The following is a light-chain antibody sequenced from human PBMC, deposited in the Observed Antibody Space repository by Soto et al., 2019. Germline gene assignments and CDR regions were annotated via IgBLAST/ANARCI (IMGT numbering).Light chain of an antibody. V-gene: IGLV2-14*03. CDR2: DVS. J-gene: IGLJ2*01. CDR1: SSDIVRYNY. CDR3: GSYTSSDTMI. Sequence: QSALTQPASVSGSPGQSITISCTGTSSDIVRYNYVSWYQHSPGKAPKLIIYDVSDRPSGVSNRFSGSKSGTTASLTISGLQAEDEADYYCGSYTSSDTMIFGGGTKLTVL.